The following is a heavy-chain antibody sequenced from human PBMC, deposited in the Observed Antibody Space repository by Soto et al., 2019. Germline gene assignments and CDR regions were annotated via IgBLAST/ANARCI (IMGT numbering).Heavy chain of an antibody. V-gene: IGHV1-69*01. D-gene: IGHD1-26*01. CDR1: GGTFSSYT. Sequence: QLQLVQSGAEVREPGSSVKVSCKASGGTFSSYTGIWVRQAPGQGLEWMGGITPTLNIAKYAEKFQGRVTITADESTSTVNMHLSSLRSEDTAVYFCARGYYSGSNPSSFDYWGQGTLVAVSS. CDR3: ARGYYSGSNPSSFDY. J-gene: IGHJ4*02. CDR2: ITPTLNIA.